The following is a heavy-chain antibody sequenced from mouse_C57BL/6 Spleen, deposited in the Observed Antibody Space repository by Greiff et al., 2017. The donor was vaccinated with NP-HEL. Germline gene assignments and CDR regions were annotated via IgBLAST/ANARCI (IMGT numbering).Heavy chain of an antibody. CDR3: ARGSNYVKFDY. J-gene: IGHJ2*01. V-gene: IGHV1-55*01. Sequence: QVQLQQSGAELVKPGASVKMSCKASGYTFTSYWITWVKQRPGQGLEWIGDIYPGSGSTNYNEKFKSKATLTVDTSSSTAYMQLSSLTSEDAAVYYCARGSNYVKFDYWGQGTTLTVSS. CDR1: GYTFTSYW. D-gene: IGHD2-5*01. CDR2: IYPGSGST.